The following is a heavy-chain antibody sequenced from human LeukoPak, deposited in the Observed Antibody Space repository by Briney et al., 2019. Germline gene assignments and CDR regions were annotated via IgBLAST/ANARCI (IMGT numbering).Heavy chain of an antibody. D-gene: IGHD3-22*01. CDR1: GGSISSYY. CDR3: ARHGRYDSSGYHHDY. CDR2: IYYSGST. J-gene: IGHJ4*02. Sequence: ASETLSLTCTVSGGSISSYYWSWIRQPPGKGLEWIGYIYYSGSTNYNPSLKSRVTISVDTSKNQFSLKLSSVTAADTAVYYCARHGRYDSSGYHHDYWGQGTLVTVSS. V-gene: IGHV4-59*08.